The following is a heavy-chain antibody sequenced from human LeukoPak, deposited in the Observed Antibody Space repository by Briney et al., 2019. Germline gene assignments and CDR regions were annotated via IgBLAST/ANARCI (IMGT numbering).Heavy chain of an antibody. V-gene: IGHV3-30*03. CDR3: ARGTSLEVAMIVVGPYFDY. Sequence: GGSLRLSCAASGFTFSSYGMHWVRQAPGKGLEWVAVISYDGSNKYYADSVKGRFTISRDNSKNTLYLQMNSLRAEDTAVYYCARGTSLEVAMIVVGPYFDYWGQGTLVTVSS. D-gene: IGHD3-22*01. J-gene: IGHJ4*02. CDR1: GFTFSSYG. CDR2: ISYDGSNK.